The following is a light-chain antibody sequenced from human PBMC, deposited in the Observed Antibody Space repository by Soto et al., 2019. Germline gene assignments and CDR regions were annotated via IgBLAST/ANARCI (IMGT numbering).Light chain of an antibody. CDR3: QQRSNWPPT. V-gene: IGKV3-11*01. CDR1: QSVFSNY. CDR2: DAS. J-gene: IGKJ5*01. Sequence: EIVMTQSPATLSVSPGERATLSGRASQSVFSNYLAWYQQKPGQAPRLLIYDASNGATGIPARFSGSGSGTDFTLTISSLEPEDFAVYYCQQRSNWPPTFGQGTRLEIK.